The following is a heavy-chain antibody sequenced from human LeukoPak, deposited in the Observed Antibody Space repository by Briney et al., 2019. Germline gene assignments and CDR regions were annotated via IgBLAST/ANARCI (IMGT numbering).Heavy chain of an antibody. V-gene: IGHV3-74*01. CDR2: INSDGNSI. CDR3: AKGGTTVVDY. D-gene: IGHD4-23*01. Sequence: PGGSLRLSCAASGLTISSYWMHWVRQAPGKGLVWVSRINSDGNSITYADSVKGRFTISRDNAKNTLYLQMNSLRAEDTAAYYCAKGGTTVVDYWGQGTLVTVSS. J-gene: IGHJ4*02. CDR1: GLTISSYW.